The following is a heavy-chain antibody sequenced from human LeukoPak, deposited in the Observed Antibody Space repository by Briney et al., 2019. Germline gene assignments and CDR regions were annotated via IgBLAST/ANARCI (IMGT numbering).Heavy chain of an antibody. CDR2: INPTSGDT. CDR1: GYTFSDYD. CDR3: ARVVMKGFYYYYMDV. V-gene: IGHV1-8*01. D-gene: IGHD3-22*01. Sequence: ASVKVSCKASGYTFSDYDVNWVRQAPGQGLEWMGWINPTSGDTGYAQKFQGRVAMTRSMSKNTAYMELSRLRSEDTAVYFCARVVMKGFYYYYMDVWGKGTTIIISS. J-gene: IGHJ6*03.